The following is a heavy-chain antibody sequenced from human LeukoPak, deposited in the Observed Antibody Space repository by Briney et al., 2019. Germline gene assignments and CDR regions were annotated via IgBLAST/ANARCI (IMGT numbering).Heavy chain of an antibody. CDR3: ARGRGGVVAATVTPMAFDP. CDR1: GGTFSSYA. CDR2: IIPIFGTA. Sequence: SVKVSCKASGGTFSSYAISWVRQAPGQGLEWMGGIIPIFGTANYAQKFQGRVTITADESTSTAYMELSSLRSEDTAVYYCARGRGGVVAATVTPMAFDPWGQGTLVTVSS. J-gene: IGHJ5*02. V-gene: IGHV1-69*13. D-gene: IGHD2-15*01.